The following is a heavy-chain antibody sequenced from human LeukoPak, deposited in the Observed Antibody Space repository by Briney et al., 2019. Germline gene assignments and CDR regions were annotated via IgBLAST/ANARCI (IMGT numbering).Heavy chain of an antibody. CDR2: IYHSGST. J-gene: IGHJ4*02. CDR3: ARVYQSSGWRLVRIFDVGFDY. Sequence: SETLSLTCAVSGGSISSSNWWSWVRQPPGKGLEWIGEIYHSGSTNYNPSLKSRVTISVDKSKNQFSLKLSSVTAADTAVYYCARVYQSSGWRLVRIFDVGFDYWGQGTLVTVSS. CDR1: GGSISSSNW. V-gene: IGHV4-4*02. D-gene: IGHD6-19*01.